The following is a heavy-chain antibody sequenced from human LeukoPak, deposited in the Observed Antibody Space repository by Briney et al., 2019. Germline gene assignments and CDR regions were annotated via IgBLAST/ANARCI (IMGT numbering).Heavy chain of an antibody. Sequence: PGGSLRLSCAASGFTFDDYAIHWVRQAPGKGLEWVSGISWNSGSIGYADSVKGRFTISRDNAKNSLYLQMNSLRAEDTALYYCAKTLTSYHDLYDYWGQGTLVTVSS. V-gene: IGHV3-9*01. CDR1: GFTFDDYA. D-gene: IGHD3-9*01. CDR2: ISWNSGSI. J-gene: IGHJ4*02. CDR3: AKTLTSYHDLYDY.